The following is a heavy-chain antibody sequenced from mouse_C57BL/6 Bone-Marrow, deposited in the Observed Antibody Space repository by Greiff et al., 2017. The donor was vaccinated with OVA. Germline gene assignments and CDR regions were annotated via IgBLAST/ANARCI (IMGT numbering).Heavy chain of an antibody. Sequence: EVKLVESGGGLVKPGGSLKLSCAASGFTFSDYGMHWVRQAPEKGLEWVAYISSGRSTLYYADTVKGRFPISRDNAKNTLFLQMTSLRSEDTAMYYCARKGITTVVSPPWYFDVWGTGTTVTVSS. CDR1: GFTFSDYG. J-gene: IGHJ1*03. V-gene: IGHV5-17*01. CDR2: ISSGRSTL. CDR3: ARKGITTVVSPPWYFDV. D-gene: IGHD1-1*01.